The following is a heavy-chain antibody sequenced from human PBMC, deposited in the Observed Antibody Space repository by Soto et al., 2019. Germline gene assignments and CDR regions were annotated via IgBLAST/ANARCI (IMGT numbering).Heavy chain of an antibody. V-gene: IGHV4-59*01. Sequence: KSSETLSLTCTVSGGSISTYYWSWIRQPPGKGLEWIGYIYYSGSTTYNPSLKSRVTISVDTSKNQFSLSLYSMTAADTAVYYCARSNWNEGKNWFDPWGQGTLVTVSS. D-gene: IGHD1-20*01. CDR1: GGSISTYY. CDR3: ARSNWNEGKNWFDP. J-gene: IGHJ5*02. CDR2: IYYSGST.